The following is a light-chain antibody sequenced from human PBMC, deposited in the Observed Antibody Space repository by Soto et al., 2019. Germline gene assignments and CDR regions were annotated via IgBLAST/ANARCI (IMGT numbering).Light chain of an antibody. CDR1: STDVARYNY. V-gene: IGLV2-14*01. Sequence: QFALTQVASVSVSPGQSITISCTGTSTDVARYNYVSWYQQHPDKAPKLMIYEVTNRPSGVSNRFSGSKSGNTASLTISGLQAEDEADYYCSSYTSSSTAVFGTGTKVTVL. J-gene: IGLJ1*01. CDR2: EVT. CDR3: SSYTSSSTAV.